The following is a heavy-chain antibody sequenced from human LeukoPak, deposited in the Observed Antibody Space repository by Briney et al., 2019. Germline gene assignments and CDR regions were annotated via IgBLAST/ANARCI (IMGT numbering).Heavy chain of an antibody. CDR1: GYTFTGYY. CDR3: ARASLVISSVAARPRFLLY. V-gene: IGHV1-2*02. D-gene: IGHD6-6*01. J-gene: IGHJ4*02. Sequence: ASVKVSCKASGYTFTGYYMHWVRQAPGQGLEWMGWINPNSGGTNYAQKFRGRVTMTRDTSISTAYMELSRLRSDDTAVYYCARASLVISSVAARPRFLLYWGQGTLVTVSS. CDR2: INPNSGGT.